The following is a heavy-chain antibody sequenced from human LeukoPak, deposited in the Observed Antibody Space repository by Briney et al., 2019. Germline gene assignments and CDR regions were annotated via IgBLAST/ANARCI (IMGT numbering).Heavy chain of an antibody. J-gene: IGHJ6*04. D-gene: IGHD3-9*01. CDR3: ARERGPYDILTGYGMDV. Sequence: SETLSLTCTVSGGSISSYYWSWIRQPPGKGLEWIGYIYYSGSTNYNPSLKSRVTTSVDTSKNQFSLKLSSVTAADTAVYYCARERGPYDILTGYGMDVWGKGTTVTVSS. CDR2: IYYSGST. V-gene: IGHV4-59*01. CDR1: GGSISSYY.